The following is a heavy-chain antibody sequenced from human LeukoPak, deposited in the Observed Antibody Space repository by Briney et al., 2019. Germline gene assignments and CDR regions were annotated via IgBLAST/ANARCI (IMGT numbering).Heavy chain of an antibody. CDR2: IYQSGST. V-gene: IGHV4-4*02. CDR1: GGSISSTEW. CDR3: ARDLRYRSSWYYYGLDV. D-gene: IGHD6-13*01. Sequence: SGTLSLTCAVSGGSISSTEWWTWVRQPPGKGLEWIGEIYQSGSTNYNPSLKSRVTISVDKSKNQLSLKLSSVTAADTAVYYCARDLRYRSSWYYYGLDVWGQGTTVTVSS. J-gene: IGHJ6*02.